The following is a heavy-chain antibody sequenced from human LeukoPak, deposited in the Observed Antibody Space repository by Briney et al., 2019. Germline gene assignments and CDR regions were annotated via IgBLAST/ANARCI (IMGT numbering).Heavy chain of an antibody. CDR1: GFTFSSYW. V-gene: IGHV3-74*03. Sequence: PGGSLRLSCAASGFTFSSYWMHWVRQAPGKGLVWVSRISRDGSSTTYADSVKGRFTISRDNVKNTLYLQMNSLRVEDTAVYYCAREFPPHCSSTSCYPDHWGQGTLVTVAS. CDR3: AREFPPHCSSTSCYPDH. CDR2: ISRDGSST. D-gene: IGHD2-2*01. J-gene: IGHJ5*02.